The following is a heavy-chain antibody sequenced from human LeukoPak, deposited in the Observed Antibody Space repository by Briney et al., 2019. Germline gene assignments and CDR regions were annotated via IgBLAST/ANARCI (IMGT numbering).Heavy chain of an antibody. Sequence: ASVKVSCKATNHTFSTYGISWVRQAPGQGLEWMGWINPNSGGTNYAQKFQGRVTMTRDTSISTAYMELSRLRSDDTAVYYCATSQVDFWSGYLTIDYWGQGTLVTVSS. CDR2: INPNSGGT. CDR1: NHTFSTYG. D-gene: IGHD3-3*01. CDR3: ATSQVDFWSGYLTIDY. J-gene: IGHJ4*02. V-gene: IGHV1-2*02.